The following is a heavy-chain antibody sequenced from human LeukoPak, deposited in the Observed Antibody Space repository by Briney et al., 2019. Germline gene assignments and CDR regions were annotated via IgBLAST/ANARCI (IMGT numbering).Heavy chain of an antibody. CDR2: IFHGGST. CDR3: AKVRGGCSRTSCYFEN. J-gene: IGHJ4*02. CDR1: DVSISSDNW. V-gene: IGHV4-4*02. D-gene: IGHD2-2*01. Sequence: SGTLSLTCAVSDVSISSDNWWSWVRQSPGKGLEWIGEIFHGGSTNCNPSLKSRVTISIDKSKNQFSLSLTSVTAADTAVYYCAKVRGGCSRTSCYFENWGQGTLITVPS.